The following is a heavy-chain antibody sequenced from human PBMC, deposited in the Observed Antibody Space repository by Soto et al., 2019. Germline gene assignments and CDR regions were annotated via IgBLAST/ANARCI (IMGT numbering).Heavy chain of an antibody. V-gene: IGHV1-69*13. CDR3: ARSSIYDSSGYLFDY. CDR2: IIPIFGTA. CDR1: GGTFSSYA. D-gene: IGHD3-22*01. J-gene: IGHJ4*01. Sequence: ASVKVSCKASGGTFSSYAISWVRQAPGQGLEWMGGIIPIFGTANYAQKFQGRVTITADESTSTAYMELSSLRSEDTAVYYCARSSIYDSSGYLFDYWGHGTLVTVSS.